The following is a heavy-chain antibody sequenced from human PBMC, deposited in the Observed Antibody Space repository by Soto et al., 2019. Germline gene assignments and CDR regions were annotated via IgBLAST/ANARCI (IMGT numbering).Heavy chain of an antibody. D-gene: IGHD2-15*01. Sequence: SVEVSCQASGGTFTPHDIIWVRQAPVLGLEWMGGIIPISGTTYYTQKFQGRVTITADEPTSTAFMELSSLKSEDTAVFYCARGYCSGGNCYSGMDVWGQGTMVKVSS. J-gene: IGHJ6*02. CDR1: GGTFTPHD. CDR3: ARGYCSGGNCYSGMDV. CDR2: IIPISGTT. V-gene: IGHV1-69*13.